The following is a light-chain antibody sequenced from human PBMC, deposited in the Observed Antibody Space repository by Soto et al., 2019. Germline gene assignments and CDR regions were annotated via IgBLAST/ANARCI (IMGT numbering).Light chain of an antibody. V-gene: IGLV4-60*03. CDR3: ETWYGNSLI. J-gene: IGLJ2*01. CDR1: RGHSTYN. Sequence: QPVLTQSSSASASLGSSVKLTCTLSRGHSTYNISWHQHQPGKAPRYLMELEGSGNYNKGSGVLDRFSGSSSGADRYLIISNLQSEDEADYYCETWYGNSLIFGGGTKLTV. CDR2: LEGSGNY.